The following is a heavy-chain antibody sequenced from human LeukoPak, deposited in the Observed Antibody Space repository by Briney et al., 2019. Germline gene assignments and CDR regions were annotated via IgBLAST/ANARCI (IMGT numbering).Heavy chain of an antibody. Sequence: PGRSLRPSCQPAGFSLTSCWTSCVSHVAGDGREWVANIKKRVSETYYADSIKGRFRISRDNPKQSLYSQMNRPRTDETVAYYCARGSNVTSRPVYFPDCWGQGVLVTVSS. J-gene: IGHJ4*02. CDR3: ARGSNVTSRPVYFPDC. CDR2: IKKRVSET. CDR1: GFSLTSCW. D-gene: IGHD6-6*01. V-gene: IGHV3-7*01.